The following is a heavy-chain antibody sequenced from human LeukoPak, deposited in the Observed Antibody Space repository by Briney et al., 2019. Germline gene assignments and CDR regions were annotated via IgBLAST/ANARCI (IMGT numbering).Heavy chain of an antibody. Sequence: SSVKLSCKAAGGTFSSYGINWVRQAAGQGLKWMGRIIPILGIAKYAQKFQGRVTVTADKSTSTAYMELSSLRSEDTAVYYCAREEGCSGGSCYWGQGTLVTVSS. CDR1: GGTFSSYG. D-gene: IGHD2-15*01. V-gene: IGHV1-69*04. CDR2: IIPILGIA. CDR3: AREEGCSGGSCY. J-gene: IGHJ4*02.